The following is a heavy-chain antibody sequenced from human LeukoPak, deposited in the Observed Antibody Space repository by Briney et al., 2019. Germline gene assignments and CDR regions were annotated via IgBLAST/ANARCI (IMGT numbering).Heavy chain of an antibody. Sequence: GGSLRLSCAASGFTFSSYAMSWVRQAPGKGLEWVSAISSSGGSTYYADSVKGRFTISRDNSKTTLYLQMNSLRAEDTAVYYCAKVNIAAAGSFDYWGQGTLVTVSS. CDR3: AKVNIAAAGSFDY. D-gene: IGHD6-13*01. CDR1: GFTFSSYA. J-gene: IGHJ4*02. CDR2: ISSSGGST. V-gene: IGHV3-23*01.